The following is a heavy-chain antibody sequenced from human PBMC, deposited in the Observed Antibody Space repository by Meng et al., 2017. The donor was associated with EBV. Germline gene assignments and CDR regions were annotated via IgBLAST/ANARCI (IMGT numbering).Heavy chain of an antibody. V-gene: IGHV3-30-3*01. CDR2: ISYDGSNK. Sequence: QLQLVESXXGXVQPGXXLXXXCAASGFTFSSYAMHWVGQATGKGLEWVAVISYDGSNKYYADSVKGRFTISRDNSKNTLYLQMNSLRAEDTAVYYCARSEHYLAYYFDYWDQGTLVTVSS. J-gene: IGHJ4*02. CDR1: GFTFSSYA. D-gene: IGHD1/OR15-1a*01. CDR3: ARSEHYLAYYFDY.